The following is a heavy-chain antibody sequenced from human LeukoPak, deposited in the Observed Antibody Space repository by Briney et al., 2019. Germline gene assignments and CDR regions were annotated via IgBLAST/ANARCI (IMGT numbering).Heavy chain of an antibody. V-gene: IGHV7-4-1*02. CDR3: ARVSPDGARTYYEDY. J-gene: IGHJ4*02. CDR2: INTNTGNP. Sequence: ASVKVSCKASGYTFTSYAMNWVRQAPGQGLEWMGWINTNTGNPTYAQGFTGRFVFSLDTSVSTAYLQISSLKAEDTAVYYCARVSPDGARTYYEDYWGQGTLATVSS. CDR1: GYTFTSYA. D-gene: IGHD3-10*01.